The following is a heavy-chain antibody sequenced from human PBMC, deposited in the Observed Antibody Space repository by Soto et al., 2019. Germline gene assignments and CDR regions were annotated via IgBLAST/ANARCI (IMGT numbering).Heavy chain of an antibody. V-gene: IGHV3-23*01. CDR1: GFTFSSYA. CDR2: ISGSGGST. Sequence: GGSLRLSCAASGFTFSSYAMSWVRQAPGKGLEWVSAISGSGGSTYYADYVKGRFTISRDNSKNTLYLQMNSLRAEDTAVYYCAKDKVTTFVRHEDAFDIWGQGTMVTVSS. CDR3: AKDKVTTFVRHEDAFDI. J-gene: IGHJ3*02. D-gene: IGHD4-17*01.